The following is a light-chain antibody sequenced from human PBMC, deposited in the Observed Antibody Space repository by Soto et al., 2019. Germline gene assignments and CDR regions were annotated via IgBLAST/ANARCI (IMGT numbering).Light chain of an antibody. CDR3: QQRSHWPPLFT. CDR2: DAS. Sequence: EFVLTQSPATLSLSPGERATLSCRANHSVSISLAWYQQKPGQAPRLLIYDASARATGIPARFSGSGSGADFTLTISSLQPVDFAVYYCQQRSHWPPLFTFGPGARVDIK. CDR1: HSVSIS. V-gene: IGKV3-11*01. J-gene: IGKJ3*01.